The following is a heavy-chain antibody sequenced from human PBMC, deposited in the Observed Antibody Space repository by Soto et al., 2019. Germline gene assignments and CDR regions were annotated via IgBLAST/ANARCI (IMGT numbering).Heavy chain of an antibody. V-gene: IGHV4-34*01. CDR2: INHSGSI. CDR3: ARADSSGYTFAH. CDR1: GGSFTTYY. Sequence: PSETLSLTCAVYGGSFTTYYWSWIRQPPGKGLEWLGEINHSGSINYNPSLKSRVTISLDTSKSQVSLKVNSVTAADTAVYYCARADSSGYTFAHWGQGTLVTVSS. J-gene: IGHJ4*02. D-gene: IGHD3-22*01.